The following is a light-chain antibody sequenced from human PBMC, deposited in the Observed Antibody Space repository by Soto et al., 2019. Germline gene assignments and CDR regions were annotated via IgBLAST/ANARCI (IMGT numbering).Light chain of an antibody. V-gene: IGLV1-51*01. Sequence: QSVLTQPPSVSAAPGQKVTISCSGSSSNIENNYVSWYQQLPGTAPKLLIYDNNKRPSGIPDRFSGSKSGTSATLGITGLQTGDEADFYCGAWDSSLSAVVFGGGTKLTVL. CDR2: DNN. CDR1: SSNIENNY. CDR3: GAWDSSLSAVV. J-gene: IGLJ2*01.